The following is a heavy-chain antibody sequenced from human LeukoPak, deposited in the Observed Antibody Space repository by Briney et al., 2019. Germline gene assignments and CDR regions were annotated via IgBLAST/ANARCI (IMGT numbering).Heavy chain of an antibody. J-gene: IGHJ3*02. CDR2: ISCSGGST. CDR1: GFTFSSYA. Sequence: PGGSLRLSCAASGFTFSSYAMSCLRQARGKGREWVSAISCSGGSTYYADSVKGRFTISRDNSKNTLYLQMNSLRAEDTAVYYCAKGFRAYCGGDCYSDAFDIWGQGTMVTVSS. D-gene: IGHD2-21*02. CDR3: AKGFRAYCGGDCYSDAFDI. V-gene: IGHV3-23*01.